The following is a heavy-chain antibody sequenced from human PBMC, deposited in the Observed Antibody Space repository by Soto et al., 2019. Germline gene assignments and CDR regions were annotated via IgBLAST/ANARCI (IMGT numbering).Heavy chain of an antibody. Sequence: PSETLSLTCAVYGGSFSCYYWSWIRQPPGKGLERIGEINHSGSTNYNPSLKSRVTISVDTSKNQFSLKLSSVTAADTAVYYCARGSXVGITTTIIVIADGWFDPWGQGTLVTVS. D-gene: IGHD3-22*01. CDR1: GGSFSCYY. V-gene: IGHV4-34*01. J-gene: IGHJ5*02. CDR3: ARGSXVGITTTIIVIADGWFDP. CDR2: INHSGST.